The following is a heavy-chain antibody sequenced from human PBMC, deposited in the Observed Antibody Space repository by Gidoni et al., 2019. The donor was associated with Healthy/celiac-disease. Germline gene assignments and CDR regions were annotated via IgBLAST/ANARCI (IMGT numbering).Heavy chain of an antibody. CDR2: ISGSGGSP. J-gene: IGHJ4*02. CDR1: GFTFSSYA. D-gene: IGHD3-10*01. Sequence: EVQLLESGGGLVQPGGSLSLSCAASGFTFSSYAMSWVRQAPGKGLEWVSAISGSGGSPYYADSVKGRFTISRDNSKNTLYLQMNSLRAEDTAVYYCAKDGVEQYYYGSGSVSKWGQGTLVTVSS. V-gene: IGHV3-23*01. CDR3: AKDGVEQYYYGSGSVSK.